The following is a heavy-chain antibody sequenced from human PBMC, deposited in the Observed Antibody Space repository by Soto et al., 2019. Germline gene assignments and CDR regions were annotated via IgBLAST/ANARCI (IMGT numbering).Heavy chain of an antibody. Sequence: PGWSLKLSCAVSGVSCRSFWMSWVRQAPGKGLEWVASINEDGSEIYYVDSVKGRFTISRDNADNSLFLQMNSLSAEDTGVYFCARDIGFDYVDWGQGTLVTVSS. J-gene: IGHJ4*02. CDR3: ARDIGFDYVD. CDR1: GVSCRSFW. CDR2: INEDGSEI. V-gene: IGHV3-7*01. D-gene: IGHD3-16*01.